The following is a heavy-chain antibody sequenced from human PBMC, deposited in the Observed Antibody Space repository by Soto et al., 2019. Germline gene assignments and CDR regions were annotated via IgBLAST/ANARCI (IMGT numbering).Heavy chain of an antibody. J-gene: IGHJ5*02. Sequence: QLLQSGGGLVQPGGSLTLSCAASGFTFGTPDMSWVRQAPGEGREWVSTIDGSGGITYYADSVKGRFTISRDNSRNTVYLQMNSMRGDDTALYYCVKNSGWFNTGGQGALVTVSS. CDR1: GFTFGTPD. CDR2: IDGSGGIT. CDR3: VKNSGWFNT. D-gene: IGHD3-10*01. V-gene: IGHV3-23*01.